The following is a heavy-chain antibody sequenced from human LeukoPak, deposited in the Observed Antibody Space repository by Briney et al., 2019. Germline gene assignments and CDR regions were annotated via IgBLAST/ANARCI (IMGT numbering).Heavy chain of an antibody. CDR3: IPPAAGLRRTISTEYFQH. Sequence: GGSLRLSCAAAGLTFGDYEMYWVRQAPGKGLEWVSYISSSGETIYYADSVKGRFTISRDNANKSLYLRMSSLRVEDTAIYYCIPPAAGLRRTISTEYFQHWGQGALVTVSS. D-gene: IGHD6-13*01. V-gene: IGHV3-48*03. CDR1: GLTFGDYE. CDR2: ISSSGETI. J-gene: IGHJ1*01.